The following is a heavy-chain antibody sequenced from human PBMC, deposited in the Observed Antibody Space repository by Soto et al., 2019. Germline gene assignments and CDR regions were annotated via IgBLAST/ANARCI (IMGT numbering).Heavy chain of an antibody. CDR1: GFTFSSYA. V-gene: IGHV3-23*01. D-gene: IGHD1-26*01. J-gene: IGHJ3*02. Sequence: PGGALRLSCAASGFTFSSYAMSWVRQAPGKGLEWVSAISGSGGSTYYADSVKGRFTISRDNSKNTLYLQMNSLRAEDTAVYHCRRVLDYGSSLRRFIVACDIWGGGSMVTV. CDR3: RRVLDYGSSLRRFIVACDI. CDR2: ISGSGGST.